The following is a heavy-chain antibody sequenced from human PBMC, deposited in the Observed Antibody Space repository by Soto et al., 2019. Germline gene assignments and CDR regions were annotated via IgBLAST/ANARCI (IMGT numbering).Heavy chain of an antibody. J-gene: IGHJ4*02. CDR2: INAGNGNT. Sequence: ASVKVSCKASGHTFTSYAMHWVRQAPGQRLEWMGWINAGNGNTKYSQKFQGRVTITRDTSASAAYMELSSLRSEDTAVYYCASAVAVPADFDYWGQGTLVTVSS. CDR3: ASAVAVPADFDY. D-gene: IGHD6-19*01. CDR1: GHTFTSYA. V-gene: IGHV1-3*01.